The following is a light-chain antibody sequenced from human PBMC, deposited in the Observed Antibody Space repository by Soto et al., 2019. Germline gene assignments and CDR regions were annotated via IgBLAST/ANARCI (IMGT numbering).Light chain of an antibody. CDR3: QHYNSNPLT. Sequence: DIQMTQSPSTLSASVGDRVTITCRASQSFSTWLAWYQQKPGKAPNLLIYKTSILESGVPSRFSGSGPGTEFTLPISSLQPDDFATYYCQHYNSNPLTFGGGTQVEIK. V-gene: IGKV1-5*03. CDR1: QSFSTW. CDR2: KTS. J-gene: IGKJ4*01.